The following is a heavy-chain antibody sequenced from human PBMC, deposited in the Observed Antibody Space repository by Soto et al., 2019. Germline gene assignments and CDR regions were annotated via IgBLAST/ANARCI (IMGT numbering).Heavy chain of an antibody. CDR1: GYTFTSYG. D-gene: IGHD2-2*01. Sequence: QVQLVQSGAEVKKPGASVKVSCKASGYTFTSYGISWVRQAPGQGLEWMGWISAYNGNTNYAQKLQGRVTMTTDTSTRTAYMELRSLRADDTAVYYCARVPHIVVVPAAQGGWFDPCGQGTLVTVSS. CDR2: ISAYNGNT. CDR3: ARVPHIVVVPAAQGGWFDP. J-gene: IGHJ5*02. V-gene: IGHV1-18*01.